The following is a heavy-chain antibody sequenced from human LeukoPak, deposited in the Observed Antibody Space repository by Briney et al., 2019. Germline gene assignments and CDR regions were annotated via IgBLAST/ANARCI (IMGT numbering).Heavy chain of an antibody. D-gene: IGHD4-17*01. Sequence: SETLSLTCTVSGGSISSYYWSWIRQPPGKGLEWIGCIYYSGSTNYSPSLKSRVTISVDTSKNQFSLKLSSVTAADTAVYYCARDGDYGDYVAFDIWGQGTMVTVSS. CDR1: GGSISSYY. V-gene: IGHV4-59*12. CDR3: ARDGDYGDYVAFDI. CDR2: IYYSGST. J-gene: IGHJ3*02.